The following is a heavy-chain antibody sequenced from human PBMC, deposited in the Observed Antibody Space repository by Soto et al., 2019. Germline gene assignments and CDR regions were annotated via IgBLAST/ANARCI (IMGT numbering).Heavy chain of an antibody. CDR1: GYTFTSYG. J-gene: IGHJ4*02. CDR3: ARDPFYYDRRRGWGLDY. V-gene: IGHV1-18*04. D-gene: IGHD3-22*01. CDR2: ISAYNGNR. Sequence: QVQLVQSGAEVKKPGASVKVSCKASGYTFTSYGFSWVRQAPGQGHEWMGWISAYNGNRSYAQNLQGRVTMTTVTSTSTAYMELRSLRSDDTAVYYCARDPFYYDRRRGWGLDYWGQGTLVTVSS.